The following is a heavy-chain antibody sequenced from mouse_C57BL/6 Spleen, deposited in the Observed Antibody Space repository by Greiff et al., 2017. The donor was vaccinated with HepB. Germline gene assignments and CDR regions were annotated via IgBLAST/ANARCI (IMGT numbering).Heavy chain of an antibody. D-gene: IGHD1-1*01. Sequence: EVQLVESGGGLVKPGGSLKLSCAASGFTFSSYTMSWVRQTPEKRLEWVATISGGGGNTYYPDSVKGRFTISRDNAKNTLYLQMSSLRSEDTALYYCARQDYYGSSYEGYAMDYWGQGTSVTVSS. CDR1: GFTFSSYT. V-gene: IGHV5-9*01. CDR2: ISGGGGNT. CDR3: ARQDYYGSSYEGYAMDY. J-gene: IGHJ4*01.